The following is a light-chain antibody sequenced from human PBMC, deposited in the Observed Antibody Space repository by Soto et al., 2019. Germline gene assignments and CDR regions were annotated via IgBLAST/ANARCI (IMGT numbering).Light chain of an antibody. CDR2: EVS. J-gene: IGLJ1*01. Sequence: QSALPQPASESGSPGQPITIFCTGTSSGGGGYNYVSWYQQHPGKAPKLMIYEVSNRPSGVSNRFSGSKSGNTASLTISGLQAEDEADYYCSSYTSSGAERYVFGTGTKGTVL. CDR1: SSGGGGYNY. CDR3: SSYTSSGAERYV. V-gene: IGLV2-14*01.